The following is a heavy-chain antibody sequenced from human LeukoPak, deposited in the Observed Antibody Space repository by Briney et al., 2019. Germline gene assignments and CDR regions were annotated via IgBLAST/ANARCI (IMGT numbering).Heavy chain of an antibody. D-gene: IGHD4-17*01. V-gene: IGHV3-23*01. CDR2: ISGSGGDT. J-gene: IGHJ4*02. CDR1: GFMFSSNW. CDR3: AKGGVYGDYYFDY. Sequence: GGSLRLSCAASGFMFSSNWMSWVRQAPGKGLEWVSVISGSGGDTYYADSVKGRFTISGDNSKNTVYLQMNSLRAEDTALYYCAKGGVYGDYYFDYWGQGTLVTVSS.